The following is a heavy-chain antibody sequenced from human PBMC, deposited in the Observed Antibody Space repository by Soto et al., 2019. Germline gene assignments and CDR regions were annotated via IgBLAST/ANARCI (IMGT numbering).Heavy chain of an antibody. CDR3: AREGERHCSSSSCPIDS. CDR1: GGSIGRNF. V-gene: IGHV4-59*01. Sequence: QVQLQESGPGLVKPSGTLSLTCTVSGGSIGRNFWSWIRQPPGKGLEWVGYIYYSGSTNYNPSLKSRVTISVDTSKNQFSLHLSSVTAADTAVYYCAREGERHCSSSSCPIDSWGQGTLVTVSS. J-gene: IGHJ4*02. CDR2: IYYSGST. D-gene: IGHD2-2*01.